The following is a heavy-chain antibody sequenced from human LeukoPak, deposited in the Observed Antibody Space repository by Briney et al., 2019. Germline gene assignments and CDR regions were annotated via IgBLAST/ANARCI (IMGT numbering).Heavy chain of an antibody. Sequence: GGSLRLSCAASGFTFSSYEMNWVRPAPGKGLEWVSYISSSGSTIYYADSVKGRFTISRDNAKNSLYLQMNSLRAEDTAVYYCARADGGYSYGRYYWGQGTLVTVSS. V-gene: IGHV3-48*03. D-gene: IGHD5-18*01. CDR3: ARADGGYSYGRYY. CDR2: ISSSGSTI. CDR1: GFTFSSYE. J-gene: IGHJ4*02.